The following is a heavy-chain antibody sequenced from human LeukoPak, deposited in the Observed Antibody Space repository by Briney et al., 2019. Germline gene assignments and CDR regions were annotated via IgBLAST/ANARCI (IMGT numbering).Heavy chain of an antibody. CDR3: ARDSLGAYGSFDY. J-gene: IGHJ4*02. Sequence: SENPSLTCTVSGGSISSGGYYWSWIRQHPGKGLEWIGYIYYSGSTYYNPSLKSRVTISVDTSKNQFSLKLSSVTAADTAVYYCARDSLGAYGSFDYWGQGTLVTVSS. CDR2: IYYSGST. V-gene: IGHV4-31*03. D-gene: IGHD4-17*01. CDR1: GGSISSGGYY.